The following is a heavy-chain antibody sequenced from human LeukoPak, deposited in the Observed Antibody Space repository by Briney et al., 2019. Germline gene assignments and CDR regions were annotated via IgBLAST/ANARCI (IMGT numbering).Heavy chain of an antibody. J-gene: IGHJ5*02. V-gene: IGHV3-23*01. Sequence: GGSLRLSCAASGFTFSSYARSWVPQALGRGVEGGSAISGSGGSTYYADSVKGRFTISRDNSKIRLYLQMSTLRAKDTAAYYCSRARNGPFDPCGHGTPVTLSS. CDR1: GFTFSSYA. CDR2: ISGSGGST. D-gene: IGHD2-8*01. CDR3: SRARNGPFDP.